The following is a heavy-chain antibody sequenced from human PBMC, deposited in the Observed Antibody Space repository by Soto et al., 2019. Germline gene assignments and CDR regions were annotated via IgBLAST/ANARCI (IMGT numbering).Heavy chain of an antibody. V-gene: IGHV3-7*01. CDR2: IKEDGSEE. CDR1: GLTFSSSW. Sequence: EVQLVESGGGLVQPGGSLRLSCAASGLTFSSSWMRWARQAPGKGLQWVANIKEDGSEEYYVDSVKGRFTISRDNAKNALYLQMNSLTAEDTAVYYCARDLGYQTLDYWGQGTLVTVSS. D-gene: IGHD6-25*01. J-gene: IGHJ4*02. CDR3: ARDLGYQTLDY.